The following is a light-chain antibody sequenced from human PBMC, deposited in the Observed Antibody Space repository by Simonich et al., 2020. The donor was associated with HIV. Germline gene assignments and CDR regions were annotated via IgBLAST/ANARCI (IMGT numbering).Light chain of an antibody. CDR3: QQYYTTPYT. CDR2: WAS. CDR1: QSILYSSKNKND. V-gene: IGKV4-1*01. J-gene: IGKJ2*01. Sequence: DIVMTQSPDSLAVSLGERATINSKSSQSILYSSKNKNDLAWYQQKPGQPPKLLIYWASTRESGVPDRFSGSGSGTDFTLTINSLQAEDVAVYYCQQYYTTPYTFGQGTKLEIK.